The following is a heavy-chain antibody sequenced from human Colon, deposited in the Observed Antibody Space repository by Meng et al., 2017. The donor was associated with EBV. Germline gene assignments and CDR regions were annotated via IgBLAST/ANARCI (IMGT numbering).Heavy chain of an antibody. Sequence: QGQLTESGPGPVKPSQTLSLTCTVSGGSISSGNHYWSWIRQHPGKGLEYIGYIYYSGSTYYNPSLKSRVIISVDTSKNQFSLRLNSVTAADTAVYYCASLYGDSSVWYLDLWGRGTLVTVSS. CDR2: IYYSGST. CDR3: ASLYGDSSVWYLDL. J-gene: IGHJ2*01. CDR1: GGSISSGNHY. D-gene: IGHD4-17*01. V-gene: IGHV4-31*03.